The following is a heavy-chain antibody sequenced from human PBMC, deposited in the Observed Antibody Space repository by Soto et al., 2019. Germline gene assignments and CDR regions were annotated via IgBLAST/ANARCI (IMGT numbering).Heavy chain of an antibody. J-gene: IGHJ4*02. CDR1: GFTFTNHN. Sequence: PGGSLRLSCAASGFTFTNHNTNWVRQAPGKGLEWVSSISSSSSFRNYADSVKGRFSISRDNDKNLVYLQMDSLRAEDTAVYYCARDPPLSVLVVVATDDFWGQGTLVTVSS. V-gene: IGHV3-21*01. CDR3: ARDPPLSVLVVVATDDF. D-gene: IGHD2-21*01. CDR2: ISSSSSFR.